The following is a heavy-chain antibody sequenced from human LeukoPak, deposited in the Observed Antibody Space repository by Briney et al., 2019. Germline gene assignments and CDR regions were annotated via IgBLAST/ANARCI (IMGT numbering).Heavy chain of an antibody. CDR2: IKQDGSEK. V-gene: IGHV3-7*01. Sequence: GGSLRLSCAASGFTFSSYWMSWARQAPGKGLEWVANIKQDGSEKYYVDSVKGRFTISRGNAKNSLYLQMNSLRAEDTAVYYCARETGYPYYFDYWGQGTLVTVSS. CDR1: GFTFSSYW. D-gene: IGHD3-9*01. CDR3: ARETGYPYYFDY. J-gene: IGHJ4*02.